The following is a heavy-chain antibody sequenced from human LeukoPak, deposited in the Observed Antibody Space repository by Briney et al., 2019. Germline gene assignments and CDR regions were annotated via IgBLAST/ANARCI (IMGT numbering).Heavy chain of an antibody. CDR2: IRNKANGGTT. Sequence: KPGGSLRLSCTPSGFTFSDYAVSWDRQAPGKGLEWIGFIRNKANGGTTEYAASVKGRFTISRDASKTIAHLQMSSLKTEDTAVYYCSRFYSSGWASGAFDIWGQGTMVTVSS. J-gene: IGHJ3*02. CDR1: GFTFSDYA. V-gene: IGHV3-49*04. CDR3: SRFYSSGWASGAFDI. D-gene: IGHD3-22*01.